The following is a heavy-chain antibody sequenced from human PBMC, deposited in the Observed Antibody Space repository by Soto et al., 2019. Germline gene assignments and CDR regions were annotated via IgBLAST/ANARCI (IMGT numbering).Heavy chain of an antibody. V-gene: IGHV4-4*07. CDR3: ARDGAIFGVVTSRGWFDP. CDR2: IYTSGST. D-gene: IGHD3-3*01. Sequence: QVQLQESGPGLVKPSETLSLTCTVSGGSISSYYWSWIRQPAGKGLEWIGRIYTSGSTNYNPSLKSRVTMSVDTSKNQFSLKLSSVTAADTAVYYCARDGAIFGVVTSRGWFDPWGQGTLVTVSS. CDR1: GGSISSYY. J-gene: IGHJ5*02.